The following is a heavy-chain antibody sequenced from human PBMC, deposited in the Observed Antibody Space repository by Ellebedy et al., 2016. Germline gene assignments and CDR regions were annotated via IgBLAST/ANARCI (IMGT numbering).Heavy chain of an antibody. CDR3: ARDIVVVPAAILTYYYYGMDV. J-gene: IGHJ6*02. CDR2: IYSGGST. CDR1: GFTVSIKY. V-gene: IGHV3-66*02. D-gene: IGHD2-2*01. Sequence: GESLKISCAASGFTVSIKYMSWVRQAPGKGLEWVSIIYSGGSTYYADSVKGRFTISRDNSKNTLYLQMHSLRAEDTAVYYCARDIVVVPAAILTYYYYGMDVWGQGTTVTVSS.